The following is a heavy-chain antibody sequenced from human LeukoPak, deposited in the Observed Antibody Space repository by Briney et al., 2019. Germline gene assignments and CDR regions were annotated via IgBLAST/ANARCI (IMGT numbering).Heavy chain of an antibody. CDR2: INPNSGCT. CDR1: GYTFTGYY. D-gene: IGHD3-3*01. J-gene: IGHJ5*02. Sequence: ASVKVSCKASGYTFTGYYMHWVRPAPGQGLEWMGRINPNSGCTNYAQTFQGRVTMTRDTSISTAYMELSRLRSDDTAVYYCARDFGDYDFWSGYPRNWFDPWGQGTLVTVSS. CDR3: ARDFGDYDFWSGYPRNWFDP. V-gene: IGHV1-2*06.